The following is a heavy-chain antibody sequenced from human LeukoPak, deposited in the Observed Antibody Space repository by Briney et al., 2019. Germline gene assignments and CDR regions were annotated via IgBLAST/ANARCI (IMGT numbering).Heavy chain of an antibody. CDR3: ARDKLYGSGILYGMDV. CDR1: GFTFSSYS. V-gene: IGHV3-21*01. Sequence: GGSLRLSCAASGFTFSSYSMNWVRQAPGKGLEWVSSISSSSSYIYYADSVKGRFTISRDNAKNSLYLQMNSLRAEDTAVYYCARDKLYGSGILYGMDVWGQGTTVTVSS. CDR2: ISSSSSYI. D-gene: IGHD3-10*01. J-gene: IGHJ6*02.